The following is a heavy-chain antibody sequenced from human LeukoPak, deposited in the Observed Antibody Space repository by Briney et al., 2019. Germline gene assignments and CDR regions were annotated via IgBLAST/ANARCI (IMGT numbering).Heavy chain of an antibody. Sequence: SETLSLTCTVSGGSVSSYYWSWIRQPPGKGLEWIGYIYYSGSTNYNPSLKSRVTISVDTSKNQFSLKLSSVTAADTAVYYCARGGGDYGAEYFQHWGQGTLVTVSS. J-gene: IGHJ1*01. D-gene: IGHD4-17*01. CDR1: GGSVSSYY. V-gene: IGHV4-59*02. CDR3: ARGGGDYGAEYFQH. CDR2: IYYSGST.